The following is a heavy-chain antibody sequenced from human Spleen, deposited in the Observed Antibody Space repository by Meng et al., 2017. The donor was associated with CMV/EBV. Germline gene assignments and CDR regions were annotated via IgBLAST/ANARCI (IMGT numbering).Heavy chain of an antibody. V-gene: IGHV1-2*02. CDR3: ARRYCTSVNCFFIARFDY. Sequence: ASVKVSCKASGYTFSGYYIHWVRQAPGQGLEWMGWITPESGGTKYAQKFQGRVTMTKNTSISTAYMELLSLRSDDTAVYYCARRYCTSVNCFFIARFDYWGQGSLVTVSS. D-gene: IGHD2-8*01. CDR1: GYTFSGYY. J-gene: IGHJ4*02. CDR2: ITPESGGT.